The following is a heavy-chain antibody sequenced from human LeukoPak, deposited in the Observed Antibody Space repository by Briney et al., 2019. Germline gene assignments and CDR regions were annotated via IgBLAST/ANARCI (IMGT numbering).Heavy chain of an antibody. CDR3: ARDLGISGWYAPPLGYFDY. V-gene: IGHV1-2*02. CDR2: IDPESGDT. CDR1: GYRFIGFY. D-gene: IGHD6-19*01. Sequence: ASVKVSCKASGYRFIGFYIHWVREAPGQGLEWMGWIDPESGDTRYAEKFQGRVTMTRDTSISTTYMELSRLRSDDTAVYYCARDLGISGWYAPPLGYFDYWGQGTLVTVSS. J-gene: IGHJ4*02.